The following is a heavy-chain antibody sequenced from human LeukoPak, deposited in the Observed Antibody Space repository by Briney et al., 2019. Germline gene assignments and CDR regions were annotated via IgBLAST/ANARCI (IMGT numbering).Heavy chain of an antibody. J-gene: IGHJ4*02. CDR3: AKDPMVRGSTYDY. V-gene: IGHV3-23*01. Sequence: AGGPLRLSCAASGFTFRTYAMTWVRQAPGKGLEWVSAIGPTGRSTYYADSVRGRFTISRDNSKNTLYLQMNSLRAEDTAIYYCAKDPMVRGSTYDYWGQGTLVTVSS. D-gene: IGHD3-10*01. CDR1: GFTFRTYA. CDR2: IGPTGRST.